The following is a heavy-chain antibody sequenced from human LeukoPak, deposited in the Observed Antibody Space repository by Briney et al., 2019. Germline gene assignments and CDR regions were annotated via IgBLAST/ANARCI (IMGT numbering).Heavy chain of an antibody. CDR2: ISGSGGST. D-gene: IGHD3-22*01. V-gene: IGHV3-23*01. CDR1: GFTFSSYA. CDR3: AKGGGYYDSSGYYTDY. J-gene: IGHJ4*02. Sequence: GGSLRLSCAASGFTFSSYAMSWVRQAPGKGLEWVSAISGSGGSTYYADSVKGRFTTSRDNSKNTLYLQMNSLRAEDTAVYYCAKGGGYYDSSGYYTDYWGQGTLVTVSS.